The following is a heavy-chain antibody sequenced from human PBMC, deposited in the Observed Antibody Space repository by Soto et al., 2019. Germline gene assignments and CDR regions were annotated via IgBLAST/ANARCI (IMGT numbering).Heavy chain of an antibody. D-gene: IGHD3-16*01. J-gene: IGHJ4*02. CDR1: GDSVSSNSAA. V-gene: IGHV6-1*01. CDR3: ARANYDYIWGAAYFDY. CDR2: TYYRSKWYN. Sequence: SQTLSLTCAISGDSVSSNSAAWNWIRQSPSRGLEWLGRTYYRSKWYNDYAVSVKSRITINPDTSKNQFSLQLNSVTPEDTAVYYCARANYDYIWGAAYFDYWGQGTLVTVSS.